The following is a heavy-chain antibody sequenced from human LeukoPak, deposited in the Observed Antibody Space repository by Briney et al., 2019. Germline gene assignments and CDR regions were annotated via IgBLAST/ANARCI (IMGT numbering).Heavy chain of an antibody. CDR3: ARDGAGYCSGGSCSAYCGGDCSGAFDI. V-gene: IGHV3-53*01. CDR2: IYSGGST. D-gene: IGHD2-15*01. Sequence: PGGSLRLSCAASGFTFSSNYMSWVRQAPGKGLEWVSVIYSGGSTYYADSVKGRFTISRDNSKNTLYLQMNSLRAEDTAVYYCARDGAGYCSGGSCSAYCGGDCSGAFDIWGQGTMVTVSS. J-gene: IGHJ3*02. CDR1: GFTFSSNY.